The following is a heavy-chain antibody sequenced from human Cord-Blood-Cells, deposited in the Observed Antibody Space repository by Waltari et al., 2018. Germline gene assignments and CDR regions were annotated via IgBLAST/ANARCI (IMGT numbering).Heavy chain of an antibody. Sequence: QVQLVQSGAEVKKPGASVKVSCKASGYTFTSYAMHWVRQAPGQRLEWMGWIHAGNGKPKYSQKFQGRVTITRDTSASTAYMELSSLRSEYTAVYYCARTPAARVFDYWGQGTLVTVSS. D-gene: IGHD2-2*01. CDR2: IHAGNGKP. CDR3: ARTPAARVFDY. J-gene: IGHJ4*02. V-gene: IGHV1-3*01. CDR1: GYTFTSYA.